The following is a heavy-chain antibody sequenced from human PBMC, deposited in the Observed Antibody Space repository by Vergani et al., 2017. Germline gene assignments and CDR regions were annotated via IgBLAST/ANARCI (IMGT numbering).Heavy chain of an antibody. CDR1: GGSISAGYYF. J-gene: IGHJ3*01. CDR3: ARRSGRYYSGGKVHPLRTAFDV. CDR2: ISASGNA. V-gene: IGHV4-61*02. D-gene: IGHD2-15*01. Sequence: QVQLQASGPGRVKPSQTLSLTCTMSGGSISAGYYFWSWIRQPAGKGLEWLGHISASGNASHNPSLKTRVSMSVDTSKNQFSLTVTSATAADTAIYFCARRSGRYYSGGKVHPLRTAFDVWGHGTVVTVSS.